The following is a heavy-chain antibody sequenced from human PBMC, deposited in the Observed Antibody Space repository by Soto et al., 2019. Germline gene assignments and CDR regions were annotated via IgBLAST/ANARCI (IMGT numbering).Heavy chain of an antibody. CDR2: IMPVFRTP. V-gene: IGHV1-69*12. J-gene: IGHJ6*02. D-gene: IGHD2-8*01. CDR1: GGTFRTAA. Sequence: QVQLEQSGAEVKKPGSSVKLSCKASGGTFRTAAISWVRQAPGQGLEWMGGIMPVFRTPDYAQKFQGRVTITADESTNTAYMEVSGLRSDDTAVYYCARANDRPQLGGNYYYILDVWGQGTTITVSS. CDR3: ARANDRPQLGGNYYYILDV.